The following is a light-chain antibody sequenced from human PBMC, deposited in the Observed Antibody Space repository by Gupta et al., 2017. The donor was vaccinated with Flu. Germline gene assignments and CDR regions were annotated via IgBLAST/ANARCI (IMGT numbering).Light chain of an antibody. CDR1: QSVSTS. CDR2: DAC. Sequence: DIQMTQSPSSLSTSVGDRVTITCRTSQSVSTSLNWYQQNSGKAPKLLIYDACKVQSGVPSRFSGSRSGTDFTLTISKRQPEDSATYCCQHRHSFPYTFGQGTKVDI. J-gene: IGKJ2*01. V-gene: IGKV1-39*01. CDR3: QHRHSFPYT.